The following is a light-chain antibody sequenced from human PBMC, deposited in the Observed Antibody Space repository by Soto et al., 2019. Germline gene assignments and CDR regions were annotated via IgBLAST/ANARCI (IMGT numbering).Light chain of an antibody. J-gene: IGLJ2*01. CDR2: SNN. Sequence: QSVLTQPPSASGTPGQRVTISCSGSSSNIGSNYVYWYQQLPGTAPKLLIYSNNQRPSGVPDRFSGSKSGTSASLAISGLRSEDEADYYCAAWDDSPSGHVVFGGGTKLTVL. V-gene: IGLV1-47*02. CDR3: AAWDDSPSGHVV. CDR1: SSNIGSNY.